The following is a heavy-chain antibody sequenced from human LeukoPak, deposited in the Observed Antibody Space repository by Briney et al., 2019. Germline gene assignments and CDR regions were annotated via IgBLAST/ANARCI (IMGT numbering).Heavy chain of an antibody. D-gene: IGHD1-1*01. CDR1: GCGFTSYW. CDR3: ATRNVGSQNPRAAFDI. J-gene: IGHJ3*02. V-gene: IGHV5-51*01. CDR2: IYPGDSDT. Sequence: GASLQISCKGSGCGFTSYWSGWVRPMPGKGVEGMGIIYPGDSDTRYSPSFQGQVTISADKSISTAYLQWSSLKASGTAMYYCATRNVGSQNPRAAFDIWGQGTMVTVSS.